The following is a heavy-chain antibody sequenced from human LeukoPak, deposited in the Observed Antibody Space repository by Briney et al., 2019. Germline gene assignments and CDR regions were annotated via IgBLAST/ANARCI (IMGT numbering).Heavy chain of an antibody. J-gene: IGHJ3*02. Sequence: GGSLRLSCAASGFTLSSYAMSWVRQAPGKGLEWVSAISGSGGSTYYADSVKGRFTISRDNSRNTLYLQMNSLRAEDTAVYYCAKHRRIVGATSFHIWGQGTMVTVSS. CDR3: AKHRRIVGATSFHI. D-gene: IGHD1-26*01. CDR1: GFTLSSYA. V-gene: IGHV3-23*01. CDR2: ISGSGGST.